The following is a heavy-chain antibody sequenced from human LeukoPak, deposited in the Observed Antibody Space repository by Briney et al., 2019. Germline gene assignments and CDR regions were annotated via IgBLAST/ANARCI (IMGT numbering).Heavy chain of an antibody. CDR3: SNWGRYYFDC. D-gene: IGHD7-27*01. V-gene: IGHV3-23*01. J-gene: IGHJ4*02. Sequence: PGGSLRLSCADSGFTFSTYAMGWVRQAPGEGLEWVSPICATTGNTYYADSEKGRFTISRDNTKNTMWLQMNSLRAEDTAIYYCSNWGRYYFDCWGQGAMVGVPS. CDR1: GFTFSTYA. CDR2: ICATTGNT.